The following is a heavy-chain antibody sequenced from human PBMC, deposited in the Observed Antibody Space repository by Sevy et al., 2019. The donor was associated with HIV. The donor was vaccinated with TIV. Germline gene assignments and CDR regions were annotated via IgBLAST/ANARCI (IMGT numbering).Heavy chain of an antibody. D-gene: IGHD3-10*01. J-gene: IGHJ4*02. CDR2: ISSGSSDI. Sequence: GGSLRLSCAASGFTFSNYFINWVRQAPGKGLEWVSCISSGSSDIFYADSVKGRFTISRDNAKNSLYLHMNRLRAEATAVYYCARGDYYGSLYYFDYWGQGTLVTVSS. V-gene: IGHV3-21*01. CDR1: GFTFSNYF. CDR3: ARGDYYGSLYYFDY.